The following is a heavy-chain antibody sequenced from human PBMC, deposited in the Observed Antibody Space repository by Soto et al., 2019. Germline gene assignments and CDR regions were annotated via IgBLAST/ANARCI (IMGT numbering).Heavy chain of an antibody. D-gene: IGHD3-3*01. CDR1: VGSISNYY. CDR2: IYYTGRT. Sequence: SETLSLTCTVSVGSISNYYWSWIRQPPGKGLEWIGYIYYTGRTGYSPSLESRVTISVDTSRNQLSLRLSSVTAADTAVYYCARDPESEDAFDIWGQGTMVTVSS. J-gene: IGHJ3*02. V-gene: IGHV4-59*01. CDR3: ARDPESEDAFDI.